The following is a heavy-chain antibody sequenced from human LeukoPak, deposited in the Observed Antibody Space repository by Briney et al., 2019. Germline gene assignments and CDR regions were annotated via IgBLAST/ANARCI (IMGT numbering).Heavy chain of an antibody. CDR3: ARYGSGSYSDDHFQH. Sequence: SETLSLTCTVSGGSISGYYWSWIRQPPGRGLEWIGFVYYSGSTKYNPSLKSRVTISIDTSKNQFSLKLTSVTAADTAVYYCARYGSGSYSDDHFQHWGQGTLVTVSS. D-gene: IGHD3-10*01. CDR2: VYYSGST. J-gene: IGHJ1*01. CDR1: GGSISGYY. V-gene: IGHV4-59*08.